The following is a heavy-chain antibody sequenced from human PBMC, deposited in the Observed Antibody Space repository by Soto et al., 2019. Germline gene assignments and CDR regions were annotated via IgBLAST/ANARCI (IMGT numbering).Heavy chain of an antibody. J-gene: IGHJ4*02. CDR2: INHSGST. Sequence: QVQLQQWGAGLLKPSETLSLTCAVYGGSFSGYYWSWIRQPPGKGLEWIGEINHSGSTNYNPSLKSRVTISVDTSKNQFSRKLSSVTAADTAVYYCARESGYDTRWVDYWGQGTLVTVSS. CDR3: ARESGYDTRWVDY. D-gene: IGHD5-12*01. V-gene: IGHV4-34*01. CDR1: GGSFSGYY.